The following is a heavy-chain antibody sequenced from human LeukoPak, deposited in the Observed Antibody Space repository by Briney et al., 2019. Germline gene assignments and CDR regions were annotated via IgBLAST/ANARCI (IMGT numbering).Heavy chain of an antibody. D-gene: IGHD5-24*01. J-gene: IGHJ4*02. CDR3: TRGRGDDGYNYFDY. CDR2: IRSSSSII. CDR1: GLSFSGYS. V-gene: IGHV3-48*02. Sequence: GGSLRLSCAVSGLSFSGYSMNWVRRAPGKGLEWVSYIRSSSSIIYYADSVKGRFTISRDNAKNSLYLQMNSLRDEDTAVYYCTRGRGDDGYNYFDYWGQGTLVTVPS.